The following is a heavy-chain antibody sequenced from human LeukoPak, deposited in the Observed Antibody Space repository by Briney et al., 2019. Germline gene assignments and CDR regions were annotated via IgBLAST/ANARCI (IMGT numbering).Heavy chain of an antibody. J-gene: IGHJ4*02. Sequence: GGSLRLSCAASGFIFDDYAMHWVRQAPGKGLEWVCLISGDGGSTYFADSVKGRFTISRDNSKNTLHLQMNSLRAEDTAVYYCAKDIYGSGSYYPDYWGQGTLVTVSS. CDR3: AKDIYGSGSYYPDY. CDR1: GFIFDDYA. D-gene: IGHD3-10*01. CDR2: ISGDGGST. V-gene: IGHV3-43*02.